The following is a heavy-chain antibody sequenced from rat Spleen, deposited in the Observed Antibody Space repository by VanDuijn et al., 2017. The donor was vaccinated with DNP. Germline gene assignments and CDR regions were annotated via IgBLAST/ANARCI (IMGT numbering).Heavy chain of an antibody. J-gene: IGHJ2*01. V-gene: IGHV3-1*01. CDR3: SRENGGYDY. CDR1: GYSITSNY. Sequence: EVQLQESGPGLVKPSQSLSLTCSVTGYSITSNYWGWIRKFPGNKMEWMGYITHSGSTSYNPSLKSRISITRDTSKNQFFLQLNSVTTEDTATYYCSRENGGYDYWGQGVMVTVSS. D-gene: IGHD1-11*01. CDR2: ITHSGST.